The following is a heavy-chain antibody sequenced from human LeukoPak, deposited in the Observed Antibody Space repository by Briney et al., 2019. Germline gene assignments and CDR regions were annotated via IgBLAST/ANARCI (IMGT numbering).Heavy chain of an antibody. CDR1: GFTFSSYG. CDR2: ISYDGSNK. CDR3: AKAFRSYYDSSGLDAY. V-gene: IGHV3-30*18. Sequence: GRSLRLSCAASGFTFSSYGMHWVRQAPGKGLEWVAVISYDGSNKYYADSVKGRFTISRDNSKNTLYLQMNSLRAEDTAVYYCAKAFRSYYDSSGLDAYWGQGTLVTVSS. J-gene: IGHJ4*02. D-gene: IGHD3-22*01.